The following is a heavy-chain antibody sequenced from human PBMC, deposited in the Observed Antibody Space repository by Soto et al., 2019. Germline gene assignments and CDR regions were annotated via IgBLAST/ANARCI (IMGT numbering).Heavy chain of an antibody. CDR2: ISSSSSYT. D-gene: IGHD6-19*01. Sequence: GGSLRLSCAASGFTFSDYYMSWIRQAPGKWLEWVSYISSSSSYTNYADSVKGRFTISRDNAKNSLYLQMNSLRAEDTAVYYCARTTVKGGWYLDYWGQGTLVTVS. V-gene: IGHV3-11*06. CDR3: ARTTVKGGWYLDY. J-gene: IGHJ4*02. CDR1: GFTFSDYY.